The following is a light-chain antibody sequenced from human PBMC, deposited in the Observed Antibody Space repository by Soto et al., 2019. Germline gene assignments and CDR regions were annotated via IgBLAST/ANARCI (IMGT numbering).Light chain of an antibody. Sequence: EIVMTHSPATLSVSPGERATLSCRASQSVSSNLAWYQQKPGQAPRLLIYGASTRATDIPARFSGSGSGTEFTLTISSLQSEDFAVYYCQEYNNWRPFTFSPGTKVDIK. V-gene: IGKV3-15*01. CDR1: QSVSSN. CDR3: QEYNNWRPFT. CDR2: GAS. J-gene: IGKJ3*01.